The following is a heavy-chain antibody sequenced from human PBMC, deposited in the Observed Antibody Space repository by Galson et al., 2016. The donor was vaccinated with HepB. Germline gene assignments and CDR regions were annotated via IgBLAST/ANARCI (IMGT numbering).Heavy chain of an antibody. V-gene: IGHV1-2*04. CDR1: GYTFTGYY. CDR2: INPNTGST. D-gene: IGHD7-27*01. J-gene: IGHJ4*02. CDR3: AIRRTGEKERPFDY. Sequence: SVKVSCKGSGYTFTGYYMHWVRQAPGQGLEWMGWINPNTGSTNYAHKLQGWVTMTRDTSISTVYMEMSRLRSDDTAVYYWAIRRTGEKERPFDYWGQETLVTVSS.